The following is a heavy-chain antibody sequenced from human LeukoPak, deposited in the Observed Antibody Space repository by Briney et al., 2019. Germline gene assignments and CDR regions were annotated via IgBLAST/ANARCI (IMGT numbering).Heavy chain of an antibody. V-gene: IGHV1-18*01. CDR2: INPNSGGT. CDR1: GYSFTSYG. J-gene: IGHJ3*01. D-gene: IGHD5-24*01. CDR3: ARIRDGYNDAYDL. Sequence: ASVKVSCKASGYSFTSYGLSWVRQAPGQGLEWMGWINPNSGGTNYAQKLQGRVTMTTDTSTSTAYMELRSLRSDDTAIYYCARIRDGYNDAYDLWGQGTVVTVPS.